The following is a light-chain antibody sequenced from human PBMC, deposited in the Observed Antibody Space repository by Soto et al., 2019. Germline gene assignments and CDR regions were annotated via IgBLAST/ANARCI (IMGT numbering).Light chain of an antibody. CDR2: EVS. J-gene: IGLJ1*01. Sequence: LTQPPPASGSPGQSVTISCSGTSSDVGGYNYVSWHQQHPGKAPKLMIYEVSKRPSGVPDRFSGSKSGNTASLIVSGLQAEDEADYYCSSYAGTVAYVFGTGTKVTVL. CDR1: SSDVGGYNY. V-gene: IGLV2-8*01. CDR3: SSYAGTVAYV.